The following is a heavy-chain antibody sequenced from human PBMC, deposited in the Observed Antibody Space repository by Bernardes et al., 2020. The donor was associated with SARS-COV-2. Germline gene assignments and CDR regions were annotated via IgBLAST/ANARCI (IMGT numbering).Heavy chain of an antibody. CDR1: GYTLTELS. Sequence: ASVKVSCKVSGYTLTELSMHWVRQAPGKGLEWMGGFDPEDGETIYAQKFQGRVTMTEDTSTDTAYMELSSLRSEDTAVYYCATVTRCSPHSCYYYYMDVWGKGTTVTVSS. J-gene: IGHJ6*03. CDR2: FDPEDGET. V-gene: IGHV1-24*01. D-gene: IGHD2-15*01. CDR3: ATVTRCSPHSCYYYYMDV.